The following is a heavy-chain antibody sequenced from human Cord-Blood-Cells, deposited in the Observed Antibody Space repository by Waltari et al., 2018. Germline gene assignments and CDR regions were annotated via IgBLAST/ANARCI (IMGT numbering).Heavy chain of an antibody. CDR2: ISYDGSNK. CDR3: AKTGWRYQLLIDY. D-gene: IGHD2-2*01. J-gene: IGHJ4*02. V-gene: IGHV3-30*18. Sequence: QVQLVESGGGVVQPGRSLRLSCAASGFTFSSYGITWVRQAPGKGLEWVAVISYDGSNKYYADSVKGRFTISRDNSKNTLYLQMNSLRAEDTAVYYCAKTGWRYQLLIDYWGQGTLVTVSS. CDR1: GFTFSSYG.